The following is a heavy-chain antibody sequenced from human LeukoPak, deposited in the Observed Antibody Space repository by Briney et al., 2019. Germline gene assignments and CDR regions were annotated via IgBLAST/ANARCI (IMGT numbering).Heavy chain of an antibody. J-gene: IGHJ5*02. D-gene: IGHD2-2*01. V-gene: IGHV3-30*18. Sequence: PGGSLRLSCAASGFTFSSYGMHWVRQAPGKGLEWVAVITYDGSNKYYADSVKGRFTISRDNSKNTLYLQMNSLRAEDTAVYYCAKDYLGYCSSTSCPLWFDPWGQGTLVTVSS. CDR3: AKDYLGYCSSTSCPLWFDP. CDR1: GFTFSSYG. CDR2: ITYDGSNK.